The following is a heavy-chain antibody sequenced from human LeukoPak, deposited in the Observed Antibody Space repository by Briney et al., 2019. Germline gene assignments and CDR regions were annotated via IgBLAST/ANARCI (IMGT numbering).Heavy chain of an antibody. CDR3: ARGRYCSADICSGGDAFDI. CDR1: GGSINNYC. Sequence: NPSETLSLTCTVSGGSINNYCWSWIRQPAGKGLEWIGRIYTRGSTNYNPSLKSRVTMSVDTSKNQFSLKLSSVTAADTALYYCARGRYCSADICSGGDAFDIWGQGTMVSVSS. V-gene: IGHV4-4*07. D-gene: IGHD2-15*01. J-gene: IGHJ3*02. CDR2: IYTRGST.